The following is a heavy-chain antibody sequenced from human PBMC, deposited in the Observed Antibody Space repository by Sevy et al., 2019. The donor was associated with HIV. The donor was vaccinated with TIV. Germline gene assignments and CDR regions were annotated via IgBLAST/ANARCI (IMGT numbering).Heavy chain of an antibody. D-gene: IGHD3-22*01. V-gene: IGHV3-11*01. Sequence: GGFLRLSCAASGFIFSDYYMTWIRQAPGKGLEWVSYIDSSATTMYYADSVKDRFTISRDNAKNSLFLQMNSLRAEDTAVYYCARDQFYYDSSGYHPTNAFDIWGQGTVVTVSS. CDR3: ARDQFYYDSSGYHPTNAFDI. J-gene: IGHJ3*02. CDR2: IDSSATTM. CDR1: GFIFSDYY.